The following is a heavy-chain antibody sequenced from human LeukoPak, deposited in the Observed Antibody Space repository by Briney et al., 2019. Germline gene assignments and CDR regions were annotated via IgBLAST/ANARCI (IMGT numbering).Heavy chain of an antibody. D-gene: IGHD6-19*01. CDR1: GFTFRTYG. J-gene: IGHJ4*02. CDR2: ISYDGSNK. V-gene: IGHV3-30*18. Sequence: GGSLRLSCAASGFTFRTYGMHWVRQAPGKGLEWVAVISYDGSNKYYADSVKGRFTVSRDNSKNTLYLQMNSLRAEDTAVYYCAKRYSSGWYYLDYWGQGTLVTVSS. CDR3: AKRYSSGWYYLDY.